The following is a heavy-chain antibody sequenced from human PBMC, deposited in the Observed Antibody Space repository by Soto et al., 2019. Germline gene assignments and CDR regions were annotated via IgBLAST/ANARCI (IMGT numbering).Heavy chain of an antibody. J-gene: IGHJ6*02. CDR2: INTDGSTT. CDR1: GFTFSNYW. Sequence: EVQLVESGGGLVQPGGSLRLSCAASGFTFSNYWMHWVRQAPGKGLVWVSRINTDGSTTSYADSVKGRFTISRDNAKNPLYLQMSSLRAEDTAVYYCARGRVAAGYSYYYGMDVWGQGTTVTVSS. D-gene: IGHD2-15*01. V-gene: IGHV3-74*01. CDR3: ARGRVAAGYSYYYGMDV.